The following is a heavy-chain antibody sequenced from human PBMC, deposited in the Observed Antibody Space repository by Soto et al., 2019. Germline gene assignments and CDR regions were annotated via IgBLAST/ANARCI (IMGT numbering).Heavy chain of an antibody. J-gene: IGHJ4*02. CDR1: GGSISSYC. CDR3: ERDRYGGNDDY. CDR2: IYYSGST. D-gene: IGHD4-17*01. Sequence: SETLSLTCTVSGGSISSYCWSWIRQPPGKGLEWVGYIYYSGSTKYNPSLKSRVTISVDTSKNQFSLKLSSVTAADTVVYYCERDRYGGNDDYWGQGPLVTVS. V-gene: IGHV4-59*01.